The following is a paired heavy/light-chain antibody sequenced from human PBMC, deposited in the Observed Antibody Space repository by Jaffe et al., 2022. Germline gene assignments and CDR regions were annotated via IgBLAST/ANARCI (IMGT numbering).Heavy chain of an antibody. CDR3: LRDHTRTRD. Sequence: QVQLLQSGAEVKQPGASVNVSCKTSGYIFTSYYMHWVRQAPGQGLEWVGMINPSGGRTEYAQKLQGRVTMTRDTSTSTVYMALTSLTSDDTAVYYCLRDHTRTRDWGQGTLVTVSS. CDR2: INPSGGRT. D-gene: IGHD1-26*01. V-gene: IGHV1-46*04. CDR1: GYIFTSYY. J-gene: IGHJ4*02.
Light chain of an antibody. CDR3: MQALQTSLT. V-gene: IGKV2-28*01. CDR1: QSLLHSNGYNY. J-gene: IGKJ4*01. Sequence: DIVMTQSPLSLPVTPGEPASISCRSSQSLLHSNGYNYLDWYLQKPGQSPQLLIYLGSNRASGVPDRFSGSGSGTDFTLKISRVEAEDVGVYYCMQALQTSLTFGGGTRVEIK. CDR2: LGS.